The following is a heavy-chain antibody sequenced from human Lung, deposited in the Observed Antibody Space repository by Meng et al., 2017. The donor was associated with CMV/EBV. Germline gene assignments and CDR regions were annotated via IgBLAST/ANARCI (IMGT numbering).Heavy chain of an antibody. V-gene: IGHV3-30*02. CDR2: NRHDGTNK. J-gene: IGHJ6*01. CDR3: AKGERQFCSSFNCHYQYYGMDV. CDR1: GFSFSDYA. D-gene: IGHD3-3*01. Sequence: GESLKISCAASGFSFSDYAMHWVRQAPGKGLEWVTFNRHDGTNKYYAESVKGQFTISRDNSKSTLYLHMNRLRPEDTAVYYCAKGERQFCSSFNCHYQYYGMDV.